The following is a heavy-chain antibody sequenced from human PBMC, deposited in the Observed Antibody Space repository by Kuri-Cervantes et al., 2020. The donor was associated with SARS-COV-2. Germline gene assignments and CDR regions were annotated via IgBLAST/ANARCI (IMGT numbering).Heavy chain of an antibody. D-gene: IGHD3-3*01. V-gene: IGHV1-69*13. J-gene: IGHJ5*02. CDR2: IIPIFGTA. Sequence: SVKVSCKASGGTFSRYAISWVRQAPGQWLEWMGGIIPIFGTANYAQKFQGRVTITADESTSTAYMELRSLRSEDTAVYYCARDPTYYDFWSGYSRGNWFDPWGQGTLVTVSS. CDR1: GGTFSRYA. CDR3: ARDPTYYDFWSGYSRGNWFDP.